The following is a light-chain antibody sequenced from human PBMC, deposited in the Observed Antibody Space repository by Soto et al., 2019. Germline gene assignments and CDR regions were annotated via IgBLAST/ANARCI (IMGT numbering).Light chain of an antibody. J-gene: IGLJ3*02. Sequence: QSALTQPASVSGSPGQSITISCTGTSSDVGSYDYVSWYQQHPGKAPKLIIYGVSNRPSGVSNRFSGSKSGNTASLTISGLQADDEADYYCTSYTSSSTLRVFGRGTKLTVL. CDR1: SSDVGSYDY. CDR3: TSYTSSSTLRV. V-gene: IGLV2-14*01. CDR2: GVS.